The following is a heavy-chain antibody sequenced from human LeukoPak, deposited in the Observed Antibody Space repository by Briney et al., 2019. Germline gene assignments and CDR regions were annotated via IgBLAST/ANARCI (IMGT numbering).Heavy chain of an antibody. D-gene: IGHD3-22*01. CDR3: ASQYYYDSSGYYDAY. Sequence: GGSLRLSCAVSGFTISSHGMHWVRQAPGKGPEWVAMIAYHGNTEYYGDSVKGRFTISRDSSKNTLYLQMDSLRAEDTAVYYCASQYYYDSSGYYDAYWGQGTLVTVSS. J-gene: IGHJ4*02. CDR1: GFTISSHG. CDR2: IAYHGNTE. V-gene: IGHV3-30*03.